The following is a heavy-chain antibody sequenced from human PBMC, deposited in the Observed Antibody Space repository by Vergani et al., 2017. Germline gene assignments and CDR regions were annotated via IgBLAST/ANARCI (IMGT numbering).Heavy chain of an antibody. D-gene: IGHD1-26*01. CDR1: GFTFDEYA. CDR2: INWNGGNT. Sequence: EVQLVESGGGVIRPGGSLRLSCAASGFTFDEYAMSWVRQAPGKGLEWVSSINWNGGNTGYADSVKGRFTISRDNAKNSLYLQMNSLRAEDTALYYCARARPLIVGTTPYYFDYWGQGALVTVSS. V-gene: IGHV3-20*04. J-gene: IGHJ4*02. CDR3: ARARPLIVGTTPYYFDY.